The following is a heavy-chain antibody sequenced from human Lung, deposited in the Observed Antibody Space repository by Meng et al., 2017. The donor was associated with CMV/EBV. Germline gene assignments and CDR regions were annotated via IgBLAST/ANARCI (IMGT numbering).Heavy chain of an antibody. CDR2: INEAGSVK. Sequence: SCAASGFTFTNYWMTWVRQAPGKGLEWVGNINEAGSVKHYVDSVKGRFTMSRDNAKNSVYLQMNGLRADDTAVYFCAREYWGPDYWGQGTLVIFSS. D-gene: IGHD7-27*01. CDR1: GFTFTNYW. CDR3: AREYWGPDY. V-gene: IGHV3-7*01. J-gene: IGHJ4*02.